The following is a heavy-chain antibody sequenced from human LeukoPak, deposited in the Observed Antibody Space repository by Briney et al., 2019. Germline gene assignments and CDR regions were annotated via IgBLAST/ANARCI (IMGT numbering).Heavy chain of an antibody. J-gene: IGHJ4*02. Sequence: SVKVSCKASGGTFSSYAISWVRQAPGQGLEWMGGIIPIFGTANYAQKFQGRVTITADESTSTAYMELSSLRSEATAVYYCARGLKGATVVTPFDYWGQGTLVTVSS. D-gene: IGHD4-23*01. CDR3: ARGLKGATVVTPFDY. V-gene: IGHV1-69*01. CDR2: IIPIFGTA. CDR1: GGTFSSYA.